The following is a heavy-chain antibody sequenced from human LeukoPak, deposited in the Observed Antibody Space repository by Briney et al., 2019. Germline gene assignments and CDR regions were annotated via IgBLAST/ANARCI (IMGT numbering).Heavy chain of an antibody. CDR3: ARVFFGTTTFTDY. CDR2: ISGRADNT. D-gene: IGHD1-7*01. J-gene: IGHJ4*02. V-gene: IGHV3-23*01. CDR1: GFTFSGYA. Sequence: PGGSLRLSCAASGFTFSGYAMSWVRQAPGKGLEWVSAISGRADNTYYADSVKGRFTISRDNSKNMMYLQMNSLRAEDTAVYYCARVFFGTTTFTDYWGQGTLVTVSS.